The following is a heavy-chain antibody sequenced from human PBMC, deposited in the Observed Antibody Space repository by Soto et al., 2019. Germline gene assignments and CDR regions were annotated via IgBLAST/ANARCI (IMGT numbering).Heavy chain of an antibody. Sequence: SVKVSCKASGGTFSSYAISWVRQAPGQGLEWMGGIIPIFGTANYAQKFQGRVTITADESTSTAYMELSSLRSEDTAVYYCAMTLWSSGYYGRGNWYFDLWGRGTLVTVPQ. J-gene: IGHJ2*01. V-gene: IGHV1-69*13. CDR1: GGTFSSYA. D-gene: IGHD3-22*01. CDR2: IIPIFGTA. CDR3: AMTLWSSGYYGRGNWYFDL.